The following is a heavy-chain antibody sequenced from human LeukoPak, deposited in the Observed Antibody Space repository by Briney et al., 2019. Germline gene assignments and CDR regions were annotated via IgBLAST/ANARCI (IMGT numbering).Heavy chain of an antibody. J-gene: IGHJ4*02. V-gene: IGHV1-69*04. CDR2: IIPILGIA. CDR3: ARDWADYGSGHPTYDY. Sequence: GASVKVSCKASGGTFSSYPVSWVRQAPGQGLEWMGRIIPILGIANYAQKFQGRVTITADKSTSTAYMELSSLRSEDTAVCYCARDWADYGSGHPTYDYWGQGTLVTVSS. D-gene: IGHD3-10*01. CDR1: GGTFSSYP.